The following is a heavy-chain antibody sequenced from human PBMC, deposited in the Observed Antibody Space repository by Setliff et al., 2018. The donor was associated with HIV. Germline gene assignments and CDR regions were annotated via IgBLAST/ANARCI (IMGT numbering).Heavy chain of an antibody. CDR2: IYHSGST. J-gene: IGHJ5*02. CDR3: ARTWWLRSNWFDP. Sequence: SETLSLTCSVSGYSISSGYHWAWIRHPQGKGLEWIGSIYHSGSTYYNPSRKSRVTISVDTSKNQFSLKLNSLTAADTAVYYCARTWWLRSNWFDPWGQGTQVTVSS. V-gene: IGHV4-38-2*01. D-gene: IGHD5-12*01. CDR1: GYSISSGYH.